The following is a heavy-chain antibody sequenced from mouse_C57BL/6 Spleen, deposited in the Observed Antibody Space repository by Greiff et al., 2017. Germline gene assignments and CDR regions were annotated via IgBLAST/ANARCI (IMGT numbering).Heavy chain of an antibody. J-gene: IGHJ2*01. Sequence: QVQLKESGAELVRPGASVTLSCKASGYTFTDYEMHWVKQTPVHGLEWIGAIDPETGGTAYNQKFKGKAILTADKSSSTAYMELRSLTSEDSAVYYCTRSGYYFYWGQGTTLTVSS. CDR2: IDPETGGT. CDR3: TRSGYYFY. D-gene: IGHD2-3*01. V-gene: IGHV1-15*01. CDR1: GYTFTDYE.